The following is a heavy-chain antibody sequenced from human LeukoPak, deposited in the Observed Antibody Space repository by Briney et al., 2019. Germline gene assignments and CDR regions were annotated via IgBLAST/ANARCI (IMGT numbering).Heavy chain of an antibody. CDR3: VKFLSPVV. V-gene: IGHV3-74*01. D-gene: IGHD3-16*02. J-gene: IGHJ4*02. CDR2: ISGDESVK. Sequence: GGSLRLFCAASGFSIAKYWMHWVRQASGKGLMWVSRISGDESVKDYADSVQGRFSISRDNAKNTVYLQMNSLRVDDTAVYYCVKFLSPVVWGQGALVTVSS. CDR1: GFSIAKYW.